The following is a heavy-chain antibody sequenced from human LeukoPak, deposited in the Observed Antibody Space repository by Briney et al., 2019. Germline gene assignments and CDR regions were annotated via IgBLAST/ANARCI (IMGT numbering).Heavy chain of an antibody. CDR2: IYYSGST. V-gene: IGHV4-59*08. D-gene: IGHD2-15*01. CDR1: GGSISSYY. J-gene: IGHJ1*01. Sequence: SQTLSLTCTVSGGSISSYYWSWIRQPPGKGLEWIGYIYYSGSTNYNPSLKSRVTISVDTSKNQFSLKLSSVTAADTAVYYCASYCSGGSCYSPEYFQHWGQGTLVTVSS. CDR3: ASYCSGGSCYSPEYFQH.